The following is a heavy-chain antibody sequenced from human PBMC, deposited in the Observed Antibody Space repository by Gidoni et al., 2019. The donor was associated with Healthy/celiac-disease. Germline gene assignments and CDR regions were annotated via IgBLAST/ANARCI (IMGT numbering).Heavy chain of an antibody. CDR2: IDYSGST. J-gene: IGHJ4*02. CDR3: ARQAEMATLDY. CDR1: GGSISSSSHY. D-gene: IGHD5-12*01. Sequence: QLQLQESGPGLVKPSETLSLTCTVSGGSISSSSHYWGWIRQPPGKGLECIGSIDYSGSTYYNQSLKSRVTISVDTAKNQFSRKLSSVTAADTAVYYCARQAEMATLDYWGQGTLVTVSS. V-gene: IGHV4-39*01.